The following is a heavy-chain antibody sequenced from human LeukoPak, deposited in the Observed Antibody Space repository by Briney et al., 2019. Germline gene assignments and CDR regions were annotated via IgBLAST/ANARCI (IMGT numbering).Heavy chain of an antibody. D-gene: IGHD3-3*01. CDR2: ISGSGGST. V-gene: IGHV3-23*01. Sequence: PGGSLRLSCTASGFTFGDYTMNWFRQAPGKGLEWVSAISGSGGSTYYADSVKGRFTISRDNSKNTLYLQMNSLRAEDTAVYYCAKTQGSGPLRFSGAFDIWGQGTMVTVSS. CDR1: GFTFGDYT. CDR3: AKTQGSGPLRFSGAFDI. J-gene: IGHJ3*02.